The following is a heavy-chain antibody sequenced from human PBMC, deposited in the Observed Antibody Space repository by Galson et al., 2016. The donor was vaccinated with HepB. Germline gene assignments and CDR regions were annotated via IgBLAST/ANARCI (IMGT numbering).Heavy chain of an antibody. Sequence: RLSCAGSGFTFSDYYIDWVRQAPGKGLEWVGRVRDKPNIYTTEYAASVKGRFTISRDDSANSVYLQMNSLKTEDTAVYYCTRVRGRGWAFEYWGQGTLVIVSS. CDR1: GFTFSDYY. V-gene: IGHV3-72*01. CDR3: TRVRGRGWAFEY. CDR2: VRDKPNIYTT. D-gene: IGHD3-16*01. J-gene: IGHJ4*02.